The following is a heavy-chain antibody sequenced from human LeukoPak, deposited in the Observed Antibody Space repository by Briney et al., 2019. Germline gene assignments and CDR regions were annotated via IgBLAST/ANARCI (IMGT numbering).Heavy chain of an antibody. Sequence: ASVKVSCKASGYTFTSYDINWVRQATGQGLEWTGWMNPNSGNTGYAQKFQGRVTMTRNTSIRTAYMELSSLRSEDTAVYYCASGTVVTPVDYYYMDVWGKGTTVTVSS. CDR1: GYTFTSYD. J-gene: IGHJ6*03. CDR3: ASGTVVTPVDYYYMDV. D-gene: IGHD4-23*01. V-gene: IGHV1-8*01. CDR2: MNPNSGNT.